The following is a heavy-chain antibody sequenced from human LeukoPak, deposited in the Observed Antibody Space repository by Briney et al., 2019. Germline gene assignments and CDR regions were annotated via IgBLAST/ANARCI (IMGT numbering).Heavy chain of an antibody. CDR2: IYNDGSTT. CDR3: AASDYYDSSVGY. Sequence: GGSLRLSCAASGFTFSSYWMHWFRQAPGKGLVWVSGIYNDGSTTRYADSVKGRFTISRDNSKNTLYLQMNSLRAEDTAVYYCAASDYYDSSVGYWGQGTLVTVSS. J-gene: IGHJ4*02. V-gene: IGHV3-74*01. CDR1: GFTFSSYW. D-gene: IGHD3-22*01.